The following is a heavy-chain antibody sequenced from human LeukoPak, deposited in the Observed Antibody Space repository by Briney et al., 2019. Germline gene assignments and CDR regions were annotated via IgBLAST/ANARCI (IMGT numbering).Heavy chain of an antibody. Sequence: ASVKVSCKASGYTFTSYGISWVRQAPGQGLEWMGWISAYNGNTNYAQKLQGRVTMTTDTSTSTAYMELRSLRSDDTAVYYCARDRRSSGRYFEGPNDYWGQGTLVTVSS. D-gene: IGHD6-19*01. V-gene: IGHV1-18*01. CDR3: ARDRRSSGRYFEGPNDY. CDR1: GYTFTSYG. CDR2: ISAYNGNT. J-gene: IGHJ4*02.